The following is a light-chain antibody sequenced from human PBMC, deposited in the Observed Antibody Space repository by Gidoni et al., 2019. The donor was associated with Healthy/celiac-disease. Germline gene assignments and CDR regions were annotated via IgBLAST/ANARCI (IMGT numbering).Light chain of an antibody. CDR1: SSNIGSNT. Sequence: QSVLTQPPSASGTPGQRVTSSCSGSSSNIGSNTVNWYQQLPGTAPKLLIYSNNQRPSGVPDGFSGSKSGTSASLAISGLQSEDEADYYCAAWDDSLNGVVFGGGTKLTVL. CDR2: SNN. CDR3: AAWDDSLNGVV. J-gene: IGLJ2*01. V-gene: IGLV1-44*01.